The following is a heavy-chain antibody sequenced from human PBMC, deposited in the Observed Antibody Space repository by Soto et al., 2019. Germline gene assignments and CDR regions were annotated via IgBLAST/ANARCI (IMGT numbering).Heavy chain of an antibody. Sequence: GGSLRLSCAASGFTFSSYAMSWVRQAPGKGLEWVSAISGSGGSTYYADSVKGRFTISRDNSKNTLYLQMNSLRAEDTAVYYCAKGCRGYSYGRCFDYWGQGTLVTVSS. CDR3: AKGCRGYSYGRCFDY. CDR1: GFTFSSYA. V-gene: IGHV3-23*01. CDR2: ISGSGGST. D-gene: IGHD5-18*01. J-gene: IGHJ4*02.